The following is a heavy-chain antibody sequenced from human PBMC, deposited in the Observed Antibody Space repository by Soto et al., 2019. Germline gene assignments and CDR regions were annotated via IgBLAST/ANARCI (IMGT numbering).Heavy chain of an antibody. D-gene: IGHD1-26*01. CDR2: IWYDGSNK. CDR1: GFTFSSYG. V-gene: IGHV3-33*01. Sequence: QVQLVGSGGGVVQPGRSLRLSCAASGFTFSSYGMHWVRQAPGKGLEWVAVIWYDGSNKYYADSVKGRFTISRDNSKNTLYLQMNSLRAEDTAVYYWSRGLVGATDYWYFDLWGRGTLVTVSS. J-gene: IGHJ2*01. CDR3: SRGLVGATDYWYFDL.